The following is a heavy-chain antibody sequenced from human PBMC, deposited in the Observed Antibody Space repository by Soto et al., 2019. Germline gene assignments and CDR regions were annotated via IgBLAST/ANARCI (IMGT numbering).Heavy chain of an antibody. V-gene: IGHV3-23*01. CDR2: ISGSDDST. J-gene: IGHJ6*01. CDR3: VKDWTGDTCPCMDV. CDR1: GFTFNNYA. D-gene: IGHD2-8*02. Sequence: EVQLLESGGGLVQPGGSLRLSCAASGFTFNNYAMTWVRQAPGKGLEWVSTISGSDDSTYYADSVKGRLTISRDNSKNALYLQMSSLRAEDTALYYCVKDWTGDTCPCMDVWGQGTTVTDSS.